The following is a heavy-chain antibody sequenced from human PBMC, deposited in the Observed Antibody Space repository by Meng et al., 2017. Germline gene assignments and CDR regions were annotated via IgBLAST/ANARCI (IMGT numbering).Heavy chain of an antibody. D-gene: IGHD1-26*01. J-gene: IGHJ4*02. CDR2: IYYSGST. V-gene: IGHV4-39*07. Sequence: SETLSLTCTVSGGSISSSSYYWGWIRQPPGKGLEWIGSIYYSGSTYYNPSLKSRVTISVDTSKNQFSLKLSSVTAADTAVYYCARGTAGELLFAWGQGTLVTVSS. CDR1: GGSISSSSYY. CDR3: ARGTAGELLFA.